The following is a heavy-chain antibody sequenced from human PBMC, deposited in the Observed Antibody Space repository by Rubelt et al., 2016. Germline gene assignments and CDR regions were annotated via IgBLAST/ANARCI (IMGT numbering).Heavy chain of an antibody. CDR2: IYYSGNT. Sequence: QLQLQESGPGLVKPSETLSLTCTVSGGSISSSNYYWGWIRQPPGKGLEWIGSIYYSGNTYYNPSLKSRVTISVDTSKNQFSLKLNSGTAADTAVYYCARDPSYGMDVWGQGTTVTVSS. J-gene: IGHJ6*02. CDR3: ARDPSYGMDV. V-gene: IGHV4-39*07. CDR1: GGSISSSNYY.